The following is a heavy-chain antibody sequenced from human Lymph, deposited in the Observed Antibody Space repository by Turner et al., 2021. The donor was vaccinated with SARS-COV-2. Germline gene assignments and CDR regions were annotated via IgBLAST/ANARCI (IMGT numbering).Heavy chain of an antibody. Sequence: EVQLVESGGGLVQPGGSLRLSCAASGFTFSSYAMHWVCQAPWKGLEYVSAISSEGVSTYYANSVKGRFTISRDNSKNTLYLQMGSLRAEDMAVYYCARDWRAGNYWGQGTLVTVSS. D-gene: IGHD3-3*01. CDR3: ARDWRAGNY. V-gene: IGHV3-64*01. J-gene: IGHJ4*02. CDR1: GFTFSSYA. CDR2: ISSEGVST.